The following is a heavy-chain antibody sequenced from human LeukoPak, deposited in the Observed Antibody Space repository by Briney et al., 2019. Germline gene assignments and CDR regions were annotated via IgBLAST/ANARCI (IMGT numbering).Heavy chain of an antibody. CDR2: INHSGST. CDR1: GGSLSGYY. Sequence: SETLSLTCAVYGGSLSGYYWSWIRQPPGKGLEWIGEINHSGSTNYNPSLKSRVTISVDTSKNQFSLKLSSVTAADTAVYYCARGRFAGLDYWGQGTLVTVSS. D-gene: IGHD3-3*01. J-gene: IGHJ4*02. V-gene: IGHV4-34*01. CDR3: ARGRFAGLDY.